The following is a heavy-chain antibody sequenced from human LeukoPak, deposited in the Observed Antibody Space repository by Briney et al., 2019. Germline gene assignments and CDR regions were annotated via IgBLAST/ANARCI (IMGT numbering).Heavy chain of an antibody. Sequence: GGSLRLSCAASGFFFSSYAMHWVRQAPGKGPEWVAVISYDGINIDYADSVKGRFTISRDNAKNSLYLQMNSLRAEDTALYYCAKGGEQWLSDFDYWGQGTLVTVSS. CDR2: ISYDGINI. D-gene: IGHD6-19*01. J-gene: IGHJ4*02. CDR3: AKGGEQWLSDFDY. CDR1: GFFFSSYA. V-gene: IGHV3-30*04.